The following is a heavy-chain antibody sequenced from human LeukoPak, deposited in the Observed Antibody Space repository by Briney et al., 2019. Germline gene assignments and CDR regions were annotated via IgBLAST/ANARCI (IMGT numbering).Heavy chain of an antibody. CDR2: ITSSGITI. V-gene: IGHV3-48*03. CDR1: GFTFSSYE. J-gene: IGHJ4*02. Sequence: GGSLRLSCAASGFTFSSYEMNWVRQAPGKGLEWVSYITSSGITIYYADSVKGRFTISRDNAKNSLFLQMNSLRAEDTALYYCARVRRYASGSYYPPPYDFWGQGTLVTVSS. D-gene: IGHD3-10*01. CDR3: ARVRRYASGSYYPPPYDF.